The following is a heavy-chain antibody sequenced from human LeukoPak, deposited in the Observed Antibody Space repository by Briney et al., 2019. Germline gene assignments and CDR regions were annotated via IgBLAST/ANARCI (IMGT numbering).Heavy chain of an antibody. Sequence: SETLSLTCTVSGGSMSNYYWTWIRQPPGQGLELIWYTYNSGRTNYNPSLKSRVTISADTSKNQFSLKLDSVTAADTANYYCARRRRIGAAGGDGMDVWGQGTTVTVSS. J-gene: IGHJ6*02. D-gene: IGHD6-13*01. CDR2: TYNSGRT. V-gene: IGHV4-4*09. CDR1: GGSMSNYY. CDR3: ARRRRIGAAGGDGMDV.